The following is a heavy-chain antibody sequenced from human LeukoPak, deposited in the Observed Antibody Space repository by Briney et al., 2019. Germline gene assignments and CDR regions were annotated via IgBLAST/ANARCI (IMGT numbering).Heavy chain of an antibody. CDR1: GFTFSSYG. V-gene: IGHV3-30*18. Sequence: GGSLRLSCAASGFTFSSYGMHWVRQAPDKGLEWVAVISYDGSNKYYADSVKGRFTISRDNSKNTLYLQMNSLRAEDTAVYYCAKDQWVTMVRGVILAFDIWGQGTMVTVSS. D-gene: IGHD3-10*01. CDR3: AKDQWVTMVRGVILAFDI. J-gene: IGHJ3*02. CDR2: ISYDGSNK.